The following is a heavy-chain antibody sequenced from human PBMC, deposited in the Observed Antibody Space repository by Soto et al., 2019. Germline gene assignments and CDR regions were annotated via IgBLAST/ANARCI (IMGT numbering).Heavy chain of an antibody. CDR2: IYHGDSDT. D-gene: IGHD2-8*02. CDR3: ARGYCTATICDPWFDP. J-gene: IGHJ5*02. Sequence: PGESLKISCQGSGYAFSSYWIAWGRQMPGKGLEWMGVIYHGDSDTRYSPSFQGQVTISVDKSITTAYMQCRSLKASDTTMYCCARGYCTATICDPWFDPSGEGTLVTVSS. CDR1: GYAFSSYW. V-gene: IGHV5-51*01.